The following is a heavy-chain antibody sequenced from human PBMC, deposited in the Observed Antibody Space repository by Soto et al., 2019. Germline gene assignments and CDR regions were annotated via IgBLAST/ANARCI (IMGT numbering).Heavy chain of an antibody. CDR3: ARSLRTTSPLTF. D-gene: IGHD1-1*01. CDR1: RVTVTDYH. J-gene: IGHJ4*02. Sequence: GGSLRLGCEASRVTVTDYHVSGIRQAPGKGLEWVALISETGSHTAYAESVKGRFTISRDNARPSVFLQMNSLRSDDTAVYFCARSLRTTSPLTFWGQGTPVTSPQ. V-gene: IGHV3-11*06. CDR2: ISETGSHT.